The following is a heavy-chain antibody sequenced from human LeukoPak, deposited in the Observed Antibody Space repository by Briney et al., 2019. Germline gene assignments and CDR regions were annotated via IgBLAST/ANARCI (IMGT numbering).Heavy chain of an antibody. CDR1: GFTFSSYA. Sequence: GGSLRLSCAASGFTFSSYAMSWVRQAPGKGLEWVSAISGSGGSTYYADSVKGRFTISRDNSKNTLYLQMNSLRAEDTAVYYCANRGYYGSGSYYNVRWSQGTLVTVSS. J-gene: IGHJ1*01. CDR3: ANRGYYGSGSYYNVR. CDR2: ISGSGGST. V-gene: IGHV3-23*01. D-gene: IGHD3-10*01.